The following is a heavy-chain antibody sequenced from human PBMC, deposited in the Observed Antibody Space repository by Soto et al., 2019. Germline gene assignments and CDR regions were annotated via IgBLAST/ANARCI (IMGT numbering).Heavy chain of an antibody. D-gene: IGHD3-10*01. CDR3: ARDTPTEEGFAGFDY. V-gene: IGHV4-59*01. J-gene: IGHJ4*02. CDR1: GGSISSYY. Sequence: SETLSLTCTVSGGSISSYYWSWIRQPPGKGLEWIGYIYYSGSTNYNPSLKSRVTISVDTSKNQFSLKLSSVTAADTAVYYCARDTPTEEGFAGFDYWGQGTLVTVSS. CDR2: IYYSGST.